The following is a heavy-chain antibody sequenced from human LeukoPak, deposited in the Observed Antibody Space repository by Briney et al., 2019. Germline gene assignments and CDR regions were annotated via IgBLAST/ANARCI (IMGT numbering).Heavy chain of an antibody. V-gene: IGHV3-9*01. CDR3: AKDVGSPSAFDI. Sequence: SGGSLRFSCAAPGFTFDDYAMHWVRQAPGKGLEWVSGISWNSGSIGYADSVKGRFTISRDNAKNSLYLQMNSLRAEDTALYYCAKDVGSPSAFDIWGQGTMVTVSS. J-gene: IGHJ3*02. CDR1: GFTFDDYA. CDR2: ISWNSGSI.